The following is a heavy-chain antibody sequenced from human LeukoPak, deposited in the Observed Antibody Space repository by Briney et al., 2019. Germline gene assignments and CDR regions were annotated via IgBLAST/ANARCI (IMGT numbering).Heavy chain of an antibody. Sequence: GASVKVSCKAAGGTFSSYATSWVRQAPGQGLDWMGGIIPIFGTANYAQKFQGRVTITADESTSTAYIELSSLRSDDTAVYYCARGSRRNRYMDVWGKGTTVTVSS. CDR2: IIPIFGTA. CDR1: GGTFSSYA. J-gene: IGHJ6*03. V-gene: IGHV1-69*13. CDR3: ARGSRRNRYMDV. D-gene: IGHD1-14*01.